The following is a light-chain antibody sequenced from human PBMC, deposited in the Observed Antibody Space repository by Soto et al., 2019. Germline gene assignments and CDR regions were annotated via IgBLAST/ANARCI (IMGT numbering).Light chain of an antibody. Sequence: QSVLTQPPSASGTPGQGVTISCSGSGSNIGSNYVYWYQQLPGTAPKLLIYRNNQRPSGVPDRFSGSKSGTSASLAISGLRSEDEADYYCAAWDYSLSGHVFGTGTKVTVL. V-gene: IGLV1-47*01. CDR1: GSNIGSNY. CDR2: RNN. J-gene: IGLJ1*01. CDR3: AAWDYSLSGHV.